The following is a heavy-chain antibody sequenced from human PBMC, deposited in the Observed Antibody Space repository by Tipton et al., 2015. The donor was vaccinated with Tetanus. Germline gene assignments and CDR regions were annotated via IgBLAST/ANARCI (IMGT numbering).Heavy chain of an antibody. D-gene: IGHD3/OR15-3a*01. J-gene: IGHJ6*03. CDR1: GFSFSTYA. Sequence: SLRLSCAASGFSFSTYAMSWVRQAPGKGLEWVANINRNGGGKYYVDSVKGRFTISRDEAKKSVYLQMSSLRVGDTAVYYCARDRGEDWTNFYYMDVWGKGATVTVSS. V-gene: IGHV3-7*01. CDR2: INRNGGGK. CDR3: ARDRGEDWTNFYYMDV.